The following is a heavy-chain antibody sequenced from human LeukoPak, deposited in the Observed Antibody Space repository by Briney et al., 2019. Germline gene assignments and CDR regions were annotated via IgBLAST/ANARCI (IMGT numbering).Heavy chain of an antibody. Sequence: GESLKISCKGSGYSFTSYWIGWVRQMPGKGLEWMGIIYPGDSDTRYSPSFQGQVTISADKSISTAYLQWGSLKASDTAMYYCARAPRRNYDFWSGYYFYWFDPWGQGTLVTVSS. CDR1: GYSFTSYW. CDR2: IYPGDSDT. D-gene: IGHD3-3*01. CDR3: ARAPRRNYDFWSGYYFYWFDP. V-gene: IGHV5-51*01. J-gene: IGHJ5*02.